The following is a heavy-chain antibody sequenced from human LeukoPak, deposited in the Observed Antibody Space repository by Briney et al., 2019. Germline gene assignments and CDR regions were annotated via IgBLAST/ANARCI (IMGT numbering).Heavy chain of an antibody. J-gene: IGHJ4*02. D-gene: IGHD5-18*01. CDR3: ARDAAYGYDRFDY. V-gene: IGHV3-7*01. CDR2: IKEDGSDK. CDR1: GGSFSGYY. Sequence: PSETLSLTCAVYGGSFSGYYWSWIRQPPGKGLEWVANIKEDGSDKNYVDSMKGRFTISRDNAKNSLYLQMNSLRAEDTAVYYCARDAAYGYDRFDYWGQGTQVTVSS.